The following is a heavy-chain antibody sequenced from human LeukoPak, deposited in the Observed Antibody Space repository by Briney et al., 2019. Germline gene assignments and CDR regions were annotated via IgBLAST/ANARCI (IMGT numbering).Heavy chain of an antibody. Sequence: PGGSLRLSCAASGFTFSSYSMNWVRQAPGKGLEWVSSISSSSSYIYYADSVKGRFTISRDNAKNSLYLQMDSLRAEDTAVYYCARVLTRYCSSTSCPQGGNYFDYWGQGTLVTVSS. D-gene: IGHD2-2*01. CDR2: ISSSSSYI. CDR1: GFTFSSYS. J-gene: IGHJ4*02. V-gene: IGHV3-21*01. CDR3: ARVLTRYCSSTSCPQGGNYFDY.